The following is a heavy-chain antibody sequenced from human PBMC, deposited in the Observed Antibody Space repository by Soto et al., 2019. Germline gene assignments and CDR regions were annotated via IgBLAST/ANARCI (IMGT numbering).Heavy chain of an antibody. J-gene: IGHJ4*02. CDR3: ARAEVGVNYVFDY. Sequence: QVQLVQSGAEVKKPGASVKVSCKASGYTFTSYEINWVRQATGQGLEWMGWMNPKSGNTDYAQKFQGRVTMTRNTAMRTAYMELSGLRSEDTAMYYCARAEVGVNYVFDYCGQGTLVTVSS. CDR2: MNPKSGNT. D-gene: IGHD1-26*01. V-gene: IGHV1-8*01. CDR1: GYTFTSYE.